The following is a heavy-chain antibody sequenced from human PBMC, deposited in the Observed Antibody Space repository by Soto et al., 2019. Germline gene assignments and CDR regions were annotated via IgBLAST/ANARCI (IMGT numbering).Heavy chain of an antibody. J-gene: IGHJ4*02. V-gene: IGHV3-30*18. CDR2: ISYDGSDK. CDR3: AKALGELSPESYDY. Sequence: QVQLVESGGGVVQPGRSLRLSCAASGFTFSSYAMHWVRQAPGQGLEWVAVISYDGSDKYYADSVKGRFTISRDNSKNTLNLQMSGLRADDTAVYYCAKALGELSPESYDYWGQGTLITVSS. CDR1: GFTFSSYA. D-gene: IGHD3-16*02.